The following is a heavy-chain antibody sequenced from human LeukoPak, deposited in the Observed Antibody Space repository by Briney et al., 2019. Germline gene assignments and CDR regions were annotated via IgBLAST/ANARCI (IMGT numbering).Heavy chain of an antibody. CDR3: ARGRLAARFFDY. CDR2: INHSGST. CDR1: GGSFSGYY. D-gene: IGHD6-6*01. V-gene: IGHV4-34*01. J-gene: IGHJ4*02. Sequence: SETLSLTCAVYGGSFSGYYWSWIRQPPGKGLEWIGEINHSGSTNYNPSLKSRVPISVDTSKNQFSLKLSSVTAADTAVYYCARGRLAARFFDYWGQGTLVTVSS.